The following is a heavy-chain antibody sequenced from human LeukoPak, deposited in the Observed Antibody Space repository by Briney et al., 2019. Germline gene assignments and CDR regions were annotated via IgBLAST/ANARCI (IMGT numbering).Heavy chain of an antibody. J-gene: IGHJ3*02. CDR2: IYTSGST. D-gene: IGHD4-11*01. Sequence: QPSETLSLTCTVSGGSISSYYWSWIRQPAGKGLEWIGRIYTSGSTNYNPSLKSRVTMSVDTSKNQFSLKLSSVTAADTAVYYCARGLGLTVTTVRAAFDIWGQGTMVTVSS. V-gene: IGHV4-4*07. CDR1: GGSISSYY. CDR3: ARGLGLTVTTVRAAFDI.